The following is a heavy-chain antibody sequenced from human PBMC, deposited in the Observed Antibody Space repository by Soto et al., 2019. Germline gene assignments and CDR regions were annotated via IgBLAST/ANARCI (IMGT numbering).Heavy chain of an antibody. V-gene: IGHV1-8*01. CDR1: GYTFTSYD. CDR3: ARGLGSGYDRRKTYYYYYYMDV. J-gene: IGHJ6*03. D-gene: IGHD5-12*01. CDR2: MNPNSGNT. Sequence: QVQLVQSGAEVKKPGASVKVSCKASGYTFTSYDINWVRQATGQGLEWMGWMNPNSGNTGYAQKFQGRVTMTRNTSISTAYTELSSLRSADTAVYYCARGLGSGYDRRKTYYYYYYMDVWGKGTTVTVSS.